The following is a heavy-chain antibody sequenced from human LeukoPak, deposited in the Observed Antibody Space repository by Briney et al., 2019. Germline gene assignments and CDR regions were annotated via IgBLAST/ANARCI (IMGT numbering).Heavy chain of an antibody. J-gene: IGHJ4*02. CDR2: ISAYNGNT. CDR1: GYTFTGYY. CDR3: ARDPGFDIVVVVAAFDY. Sequence: GASVKVSCKASGYTFTGYYIHWVRQAPGQGLEWMGWISAYNGNTNYAQKLQGRVTMTTDTSTSTAYMELRSLRSDDTAVYYCARDPGFDIVVVVAAFDYWGQGTLVTVSS. V-gene: IGHV1-18*04. D-gene: IGHD2-15*01.